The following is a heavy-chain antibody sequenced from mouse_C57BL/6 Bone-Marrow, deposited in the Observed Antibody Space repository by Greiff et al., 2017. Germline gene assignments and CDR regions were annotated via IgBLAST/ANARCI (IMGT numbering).Heavy chain of an antibody. CDR1: GFYIKNTY. V-gene: IGHV14-3*01. CDR3: ARPLLLLIYAMDY. CDR2: IDPANGNT. D-gene: IGHD1-1*01. J-gene: IGHJ4*01. Sequence: VQLKQSVAELVRPGASVKLSCTASGFYIKNTYMHWVKQRPEPGLEWIGRIDPANGNTKYAPKFQGKATITADTSSNTAYLQLSSLTSEDTAIYYCARPLLLLIYAMDYWGQGTSVTVSS.